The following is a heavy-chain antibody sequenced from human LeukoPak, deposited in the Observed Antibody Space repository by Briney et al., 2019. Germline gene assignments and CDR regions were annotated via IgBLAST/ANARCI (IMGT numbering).Heavy chain of an antibody. CDR2: IKNDGSTT. CDR3: ARENRFLEWSRYGMDV. D-gene: IGHD3-3*01. J-gene: IGHJ6*02. V-gene: IGHV3-74*01. Sequence: GGSLRLSCAASGFTFSDYYMSWIRQAPGKGLVWVSRIKNDGSTTNYADSVKGRFTISRDNAENTLYLQMNTLRAEDTAVYYCARENRFLEWSRYGMDVWGQGTTVTVSS. CDR1: GFTFSDYY.